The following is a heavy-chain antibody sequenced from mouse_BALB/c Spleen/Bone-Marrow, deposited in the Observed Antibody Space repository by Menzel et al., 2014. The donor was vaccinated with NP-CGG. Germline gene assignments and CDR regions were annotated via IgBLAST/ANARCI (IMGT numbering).Heavy chain of an antibody. CDR3: GRETYYYAMDY. J-gene: IGHJ4*01. V-gene: IGHV3-6*02. Sequence: EVKLQESGPGLVKPSQSLSLTCSVTGYSITSGYYWIWIRQFPGNKLEWMGYISYDGSNNYKPSLKNRIFLTRDTTKSQFLLKLNAVTAQDTATCYCGRETYYYAMDYWGQGTSVTVSS. CDR2: ISYDGSN. CDR1: GYSITSGYY.